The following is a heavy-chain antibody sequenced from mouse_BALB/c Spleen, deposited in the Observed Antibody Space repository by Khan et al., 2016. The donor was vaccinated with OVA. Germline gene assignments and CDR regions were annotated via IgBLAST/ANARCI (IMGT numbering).Heavy chain of an antibody. V-gene: IGHV2-9*02. J-gene: IGHJ4*01. CDR2: IWAGGNT. CDR3: ARDYYGPYYAMDY. Sequence: VQLKESGPGLVAPTQSLSITCTVSGFSLTSYGLHWVRQPPGKGLEWLGVIWAGGNTHYNSALMSRLSISKDNPKSQVFLKMNRQKTNDTAMYDCARDYYGPYYAMDYWGQGTSVTVSS. CDR1: GFSLTSYG. D-gene: IGHD1-1*01.